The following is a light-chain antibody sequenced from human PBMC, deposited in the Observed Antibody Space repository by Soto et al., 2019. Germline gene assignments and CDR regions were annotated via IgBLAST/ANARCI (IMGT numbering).Light chain of an antibody. CDR2: KAS. J-gene: IGKJ1*01. CDR3: QKYKSYWT. CDR1: QSISSW. V-gene: IGKV1-5*03. Sequence: DIHMTQSPSTLSAFVGDRVTITCRASQSISSWLAWYQQKPGKAPKLLIFKASTLESGVPSRFSGSGSGTEFALTISSLQPDGFATSYCQKYKSYWTFGQGTKVDIK.